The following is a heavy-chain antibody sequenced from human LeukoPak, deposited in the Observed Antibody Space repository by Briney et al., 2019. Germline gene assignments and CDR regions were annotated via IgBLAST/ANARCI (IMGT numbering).Heavy chain of an antibody. CDR2: INPSGGST. Sequence: ASVKVSCKASGYTFTSYYMHWVRQAPGQGLEWMGIINPSGGSTSYAQKFQGRVTMTRDTSTSTVYMELSSLRSEDTAVYYCATLARLGRGSSWDSANNFDYWGQGTLVTVSS. V-gene: IGHV1-46*01. J-gene: IGHJ4*02. CDR1: GYTFTSYY. CDR3: ATLARLGRGSSWDSANNFDY. D-gene: IGHD6-13*01.